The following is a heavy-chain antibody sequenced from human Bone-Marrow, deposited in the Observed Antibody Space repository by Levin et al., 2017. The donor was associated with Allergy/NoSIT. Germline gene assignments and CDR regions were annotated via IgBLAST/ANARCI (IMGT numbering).Heavy chain of an antibody. V-gene: IGHV3-23*01. CDR1: GFTFSSYA. CDR3: ANPSGVNRGFDY. CDR2: ISGSGGST. Sequence: QPGGSLRLSCAASGFTFSSYAMSWVRQAPGKGLEWVSAISGSGGSTYYADSVKGRFTISRDNSKNTLYLQMNSLRAEDTAVYYCANPSGVNRGFDYWGQGTLVTVSS. D-gene: IGHD1-26*01. J-gene: IGHJ4*02.